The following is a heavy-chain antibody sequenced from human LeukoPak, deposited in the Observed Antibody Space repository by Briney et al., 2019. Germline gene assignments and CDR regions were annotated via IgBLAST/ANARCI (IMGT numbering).Heavy chain of an antibody. J-gene: IGHJ4*02. D-gene: IGHD3-22*01. CDR3: ARRGYYDSSGYYYY. CDR2: ISAYNGNT. CDR1: GYTFTSYG. Sequence: ASVKVSCKASGYTFTSYGISWVRQAPGQGLEWMGWISAYNGNTNYAQKLQGRVTMTTDTSTSTAYMELRSLRSGDTAVYYCARRGYYDSSGYYYYWGQGTLVTVSS. V-gene: IGHV1-18*01.